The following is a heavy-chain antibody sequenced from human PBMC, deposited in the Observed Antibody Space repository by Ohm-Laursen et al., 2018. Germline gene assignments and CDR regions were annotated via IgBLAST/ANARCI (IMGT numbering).Heavy chain of an antibody. Sequence: SETLSLTWTVSGRSIKGYYWSWIRQPPGKGLEWIGSIYYIGSTYYNPSLKSRVTISVDTSKNQFSLKLSSVTAADTAVYYCARHTLDSSLIQWGQGTLVTVSS. CDR2: IYYIGST. CDR3: ARHTLDSSLIQ. V-gene: IGHV4-59*08. D-gene: IGHD6-6*01. J-gene: IGHJ4*02. CDR1: GRSIKGYY.